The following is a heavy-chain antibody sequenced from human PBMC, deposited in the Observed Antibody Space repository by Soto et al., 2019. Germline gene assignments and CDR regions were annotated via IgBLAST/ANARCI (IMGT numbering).Heavy chain of an antibody. J-gene: IGHJ5*02. Sequence: ASVKVSCKASGYTFTNYGISWVRQAPGQGLEWMGWINVYNGNTKYAQKVQGRVTMTTDTSTSTACMELRSLRSDDTAVYYFARGVGSGSYYNQYNWFDPWSQGTLVTVSS. CDR2: INVYNGNT. CDR1: GYTFTNYG. CDR3: ARGVGSGSYYNQYNWFDP. V-gene: IGHV1-18*01. D-gene: IGHD3-10*01.